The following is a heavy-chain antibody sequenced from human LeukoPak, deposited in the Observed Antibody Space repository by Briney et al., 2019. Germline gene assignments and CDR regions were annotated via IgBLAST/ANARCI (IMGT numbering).Heavy chain of an antibody. J-gene: IGHJ4*02. Sequence: ASVKVSCKGSGYTFTDYYMHWVRQAPGQGLEWMGWIYPNRGGTNYAQKFQGRVTMTRDTSINTAYLELRGLRSDDTAVYNCARASDGSGKLDYWGQGTLVTVSS. CDR2: IYPNRGGT. CDR1: GYTFTDYY. V-gene: IGHV1-2*02. CDR3: ARASDGSGKLDY. D-gene: IGHD3-22*01.